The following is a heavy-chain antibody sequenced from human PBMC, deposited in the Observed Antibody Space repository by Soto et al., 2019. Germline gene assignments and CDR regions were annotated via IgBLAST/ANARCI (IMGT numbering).Heavy chain of an antibody. Sequence: QVQLVESGGGVVQPGRSLRLSCAASGFTFSSYGMHWVRRAPGKGLEWVAVIWYDGSNKYYADSVKGRFTISRDNSKNTLYLQMNSLRAEDTAVYYCAREEGATGYWGQGTLVTVSS. D-gene: IGHD1-26*01. J-gene: IGHJ4*02. CDR2: IWYDGSNK. V-gene: IGHV3-33*01. CDR3: AREEGATGY. CDR1: GFTFSSYG.